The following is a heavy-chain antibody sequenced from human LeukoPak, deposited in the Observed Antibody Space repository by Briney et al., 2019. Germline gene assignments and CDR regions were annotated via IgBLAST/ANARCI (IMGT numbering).Heavy chain of an antibody. D-gene: IGHD6-19*01. CDR3: ARGRAVAGNRYWFDP. CDR2: LSSRSRYI. V-gene: IGHV3-21*01. J-gene: IGHJ5*02. CDR1: GFTFSNYA. Sequence: PGGSLRLSCAASGFTFSNYAMTWVRQAPGKGLEWVSSLSSRSRYIYYADSLKGRFTISRDNAKNSLYLQMNSLRAEDTAVYYCARGRAVAGNRYWFDPWGQGTLVTVSS.